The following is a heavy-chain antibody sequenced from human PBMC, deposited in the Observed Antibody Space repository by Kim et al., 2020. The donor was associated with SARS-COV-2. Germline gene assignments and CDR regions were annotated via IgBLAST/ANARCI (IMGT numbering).Heavy chain of an antibody. CDR1: GGSVSSGSYY. CDR2: IYYSGST. J-gene: IGHJ4*02. V-gene: IGHV4-61*01. Sequence: SETLSLTCTVSGGSVSSGSYYWSWIRQPPGKGLEWIGYIYYSGSTNYNPSLKSRVTISVDTSKNQFSLKLSSVTDADTAVYYCARGMGIAARRPSIDYWGQGTLVTVSS. D-gene: IGHD6-6*01. CDR3: ARGMGIAARRPSIDY.